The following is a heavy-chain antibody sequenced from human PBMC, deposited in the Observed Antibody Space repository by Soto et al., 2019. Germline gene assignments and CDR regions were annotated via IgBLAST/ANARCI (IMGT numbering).Heavy chain of an antibody. CDR1: GYTFTSYY. D-gene: IGHD2-2*01. CDR3: ARMVPAAKAFDY. V-gene: IGHV1-46*03. CDR2: INPSGGST. J-gene: IGHJ4*02. Sequence: QVQLVQSGAEVKKPGASVKVPCKASGYTFTSYYMHWVRQAPGQGLEWMGIINPSGGSTSYAQKFQGRVTMTRDTSTSTVYMELSSLRSEDTAVYYCARMVPAAKAFDYWGQGTLVTVSS.